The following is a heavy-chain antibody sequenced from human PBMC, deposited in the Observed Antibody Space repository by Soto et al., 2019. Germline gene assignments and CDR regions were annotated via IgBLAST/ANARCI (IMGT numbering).Heavy chain of an antibody. CDR2: ISGSGGST. D-gene: IGHD3-10*01. Sequence: EVQLLESGGGLVQPGGSLRLSCAASGFTFSSYAMSWVRQAAGKGLEWVSAISGSGGSTYYADSVKGRFTISRDNSKNTLSLQMNSLRAEDTAVYYCATLLLWFGESQYFDYWGQGTLVTVSS. V-gene: IGHV3-23*01. CDR1: GFTFSSYA. CDR3: ATLLLWFGESQYFDY. J-gene: IGHJ4*02.